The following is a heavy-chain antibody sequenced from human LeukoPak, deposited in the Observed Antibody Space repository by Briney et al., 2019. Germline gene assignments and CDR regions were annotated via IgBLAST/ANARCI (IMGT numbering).Heavy chain of an antibody. CDR2: INHSGST. Sequence: KPSETLSLTCAVYGGSFSGYYWSWIRQPPGKGLEWIGEINHSGSTNYNPSLKSRVTISVDTSKNQFSLKLSSVTAADTAVYYCARFATSGAIDYWGQGTLVTVSS. CDR3: ARFATSGAIDY. J-gene: IGHJ4*02. D-gene: IGHD1-26*01. CDR1: GGSFSGYY. V-gene: IGHV4-34*01.